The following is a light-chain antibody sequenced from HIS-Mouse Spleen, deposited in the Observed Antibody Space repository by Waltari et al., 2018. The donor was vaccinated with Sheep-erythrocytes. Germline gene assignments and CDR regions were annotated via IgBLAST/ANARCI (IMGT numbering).Light chain of an antibody. CDR1: RRDVGIYNH. J-gene: IGLJ3*02. V-gene: IGLV2-23*01. CDR3: CSYAGSSTPWV. Sequence: QSALTQPASVSGSPGQSIATPCTGHRRDVGIYNHSSSYQQHPGKAPKLMIYEGSKRPSGVSNRFSGSKSGNTASLTISGLQAEDEADYYCCSYAGSSTPWVFGGGTKLTVL. CDR2: EGS.